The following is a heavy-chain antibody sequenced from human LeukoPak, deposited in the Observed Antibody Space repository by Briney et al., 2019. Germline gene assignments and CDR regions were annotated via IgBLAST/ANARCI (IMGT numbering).Heavy chain of an antibody. CDR2: INPNGGNT. CDR1: GYTFTSYD. V-gene: IGHV1-8*01. D-gene: IGHD1-1*01. J-gene: IGHJ4*02. CDR3: ARGRQLNGDY. Sequence: ASVKVSCKASGYTFTSYDINWVRQATGQGLEWMGWINPNGGNTGYAQKFQGRVTMTRNTSISTAYMELSSLRSEDTAVYYCARGRQLNGDYWGQGTLVTVSS.